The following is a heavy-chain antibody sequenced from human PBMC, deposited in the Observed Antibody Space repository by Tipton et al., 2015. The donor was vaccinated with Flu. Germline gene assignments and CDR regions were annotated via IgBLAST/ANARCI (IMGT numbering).Heavy chain of an antibody. J-gene: IGHJ4*02. CDR2: IYYSGST. Sequence: TLSLTCTVSGGSISSSSYYWGWIRQPPGKGLEWIGSIYYSGSTYYNPPLKSRVTISEDTSKNQFSLKLTSVTAADTAVYYCAMRYSSSSSFDYWGQGTLVTVSS. D-gene: IGHD6-6*01. CDR1: GGSISSSSYY. V-gene: IGHV4-39*01. CDR3: AMRYSSSSSFDY.